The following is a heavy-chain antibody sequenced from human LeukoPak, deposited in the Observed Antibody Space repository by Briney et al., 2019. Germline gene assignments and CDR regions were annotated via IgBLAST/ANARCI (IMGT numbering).Heavy chain of an antibody. CDR2: LSSDGSNE. CDR3: ATWRYFWSGSDRDY. CDR1: GFTFSNYA. V-gene: IGHV3-30-3*01. J-gene: IGHJ4*02. D-gene: IGHD3-3*01. Sequence: GGSLRLSCATSGFTFSNYAMNWVRQAPGKGLEWVAVLSSDGSNEYYADSVKGRFTISRDNSKNTLYLQMSSLGVEDTAVYYCATWRYFWSGSDRDYWGQGTLVTVSS.